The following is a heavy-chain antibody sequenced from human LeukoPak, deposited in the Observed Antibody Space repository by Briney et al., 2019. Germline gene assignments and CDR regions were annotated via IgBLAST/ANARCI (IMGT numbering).Heavy chain of an antibody. D-gene: IGHD2-15*01. Sequence: GRSLRLSCAASGFTFNSYGMHWVRQAPGKELEWVAVLWYDGSDEYYADSVKGRFTISRDNSGNTLYLQMNSLRAEDTAVYYCARDRTAGYCSGGNCYTDYWGQGTLVTVSS. CDR3: ARDRTAGYCSGGNCYTDY. J-gene: IGHJ4*02. CDR1: GFTFNSYG. V-gene: IGHV3-33*01. CDR2: LWYDGSDE.